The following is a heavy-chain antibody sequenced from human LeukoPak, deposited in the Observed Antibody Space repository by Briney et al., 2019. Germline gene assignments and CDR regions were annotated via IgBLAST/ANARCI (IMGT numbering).Heavy chain of an antibody. D-gene: IGHD2/OR15-2a*01. V-gene: IGHV4-4*07. J-gene: IGHJ5*02. CDR1: GASISSHY. CDR2: IYNTGSA. CDR3: ARDVFFRAHNWFDP. Sequence: SETLSLTCNVPGASISSHYWNWIRQPAGKELEWIGRIYNTGSANYNPSLKSRVTMSLDTSRNQISLKLTSVTAADTAVYYCARDVFFRAHNWFDPWGQGTLVTVSS.